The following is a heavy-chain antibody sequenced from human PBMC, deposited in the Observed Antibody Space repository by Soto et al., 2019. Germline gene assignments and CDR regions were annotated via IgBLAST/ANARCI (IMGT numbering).Heavy chain of an antibody. Sequence: QVQLVQSGAEVKKPGSSVKVSCKASGGTFSSYAISWVRQAPGQGLEWMGGIIPIFGTADYAQKFQGRVRITADESTSTAYMELSSLRSEDTAVYSCASHSGSSPEGRYYYGMDVWGQGTTVTVSS. J-gene: IGHJ6*02. CDR2: IIPIFGTA. CDR1: GGTFSSYA. D-gene: IGHD1-26*01. V-gene: IGHV1-69*12. CDR3: ASHSGSSPEGRYYYGMDV.